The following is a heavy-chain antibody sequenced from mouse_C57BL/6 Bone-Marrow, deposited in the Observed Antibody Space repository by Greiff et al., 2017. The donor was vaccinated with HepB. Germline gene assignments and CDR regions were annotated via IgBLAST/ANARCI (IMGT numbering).Heavy chain of an antibody. J-gene: IGHJ4*01. D-gene: IGHD1-1*01. CDR2: IYPGSGST. CDR3: ARSVIITTVVEGTAMDD. V-gene: IGHV1-55*01. CDR1: GYTFTSYW. Sequence: QVQLQQPGAELVKPGASVKMSCKASGYTFTSYWITWVKQRPGQGLEWIGDIYPGSGSTNYNEKFKSKATLTVDTSSSTAYMQLSSLTSEDSAVYYCARSVIITTVVEGTAMDDWGQGTSVTVSS.